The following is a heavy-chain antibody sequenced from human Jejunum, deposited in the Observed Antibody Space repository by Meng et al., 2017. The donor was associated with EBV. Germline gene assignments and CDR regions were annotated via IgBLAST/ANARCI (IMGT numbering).Heavy chain of an antibody. CDR2: IKSKTDGGTT. D-gene: IGHD2-2*01. V-gene: IGHV3-15*01. Sequence: EVQLVESGGGLVKPGGSRRFSCAASGFTFSNAWMSWVRQTPGKGLDWVGRIKSKTDGGTTDYAAPVKGRFTISRDDSKNTLYLQMNSLETEDTAVYYCFTDRTASPIDHWGQGTLVTVSS. CDR1: GFTFSNAW. J-gene: IGHJ4*02. CDR3: FTDRTASPIDH.